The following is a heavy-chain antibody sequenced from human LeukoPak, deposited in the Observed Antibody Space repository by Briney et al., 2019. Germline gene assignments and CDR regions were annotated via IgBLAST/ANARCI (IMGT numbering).Heavy chain of an antibody. Sequence: PGRSLRLSCAASGFTFSSYGMHWVRQAPGKGLEWVAVISYDGSNKYYADSVEGRFTISRDNSKNTLYLQMNSLRAEDTTVYYCAKLAAAVDYWGQGTLVTVSS. CDR3: AKLAAAVDY. CDR1: GFTFSSYG. J-gene: IGHJ4*02. CDR2: ISYDGSNK. V-gene: IGHV3-30*18. D-gene: IGHD6-13*01.